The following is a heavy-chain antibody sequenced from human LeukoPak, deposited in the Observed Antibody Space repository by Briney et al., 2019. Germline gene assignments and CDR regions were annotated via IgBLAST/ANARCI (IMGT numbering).Heavy chain of an antibody. V-gene: IGHV5-51*01. CDR3: ARVTWGSGDY. Sequence: GESLQISCTCFGDFFTKYWIGWVRQMPGKGLEWMAIINPDDSKAKYSPSFQGQVTISVDESTNTVYLQWSSLRASDSAMYYCARVTWGSGDYWGQGTLVTVSS. CDR1: GDFFTKYW. CDR2: INPDDSKA. J-gene: IGHJ4*02. D-gene: IGHD7-27*01.